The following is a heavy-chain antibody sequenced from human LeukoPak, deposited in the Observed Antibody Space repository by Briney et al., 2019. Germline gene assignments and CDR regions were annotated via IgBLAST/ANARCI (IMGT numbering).Heavy chain of an antibody. D-gene: IGHD3-22*01. V-gene: IGHV1-2*02. CDR1: GYTFTGYY. CDR3: ARPPYYYDSSGYYYGVEVDY. J-gene: IGHJ4*02. Sequence: GASVKVSCKASGYTFTGYYMHWVRQAPGQGLEWMGWINPNSGGTNYAQKFQGRVTMTRDTSISTAYMELSRLRSDDTAVYYCARPPYYYDSSGYYYGVEVDYWGQGTLVTVSS. CDR2: INPNSGGT.